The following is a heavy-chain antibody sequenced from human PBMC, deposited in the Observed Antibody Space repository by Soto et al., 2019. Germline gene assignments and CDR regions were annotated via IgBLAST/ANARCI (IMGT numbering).Heavy chain of an antibody. Sequence: LCGGSISNGGYYWSWLRQHPGTGLEWIGYIYYSGSTSYNPSLKSRVTISVDTSKNQFSLKLSSVTAADTAVYYCARDRRGCTNGVCYIDYWGQGTLVTVSS. V-gene: IGHV4-31*02. CDR2: IYYSGST. D-gene: IGHD2-8*01. J-gene: IGHJ4*02. CDR3: ARDRRGCTNGVCYIDY. CDR1: GGSISNGGYY.